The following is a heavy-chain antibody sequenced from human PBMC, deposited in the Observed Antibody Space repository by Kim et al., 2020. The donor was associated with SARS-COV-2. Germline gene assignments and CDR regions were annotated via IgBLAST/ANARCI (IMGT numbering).Heavy chain of an antibody. V-gene: IGHV1-18*01. Sequence: ASVKVSCKASGYTFTSYGISWVRRAPGQGLEWMGWISAYNGNTNYAQKLQGRVTMTTDTSTSTAYMELRSLRSDDTAVYYCARDHEVPAKRVNYYYYGMDVWGQGTTVTVSS. CDR3: ARDHEVPAKRVNYYYYGMDV. D-gene: IGHD2-2*01. CDR1: GYTFTSYG. J-gene: IGHJ6*02. CDR2: ISAYNGNT.